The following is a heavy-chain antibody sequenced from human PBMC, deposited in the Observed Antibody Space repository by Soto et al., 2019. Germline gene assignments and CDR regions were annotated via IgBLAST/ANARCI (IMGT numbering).Heavy chain of an antibody. D-gene: IGHD1-26*01. CDR3: AGAISPPTTEWYFAP. V-gene: IGHV4-30-4*01. CDR1: GGSISGGGYY. J-gene: IGHJ2*01. Sequence: VQLQESGPGLVKPSETLSLTCTVSGGSISGGGYYWRWIRQRPGKGLGWIGYTYDSGSTYYNPALQRRLSISTATSHTPCSLRLTSATAADTAVSYCAGAISPPTTEWYFAPWGRGTLATFPS. CDR2: TYDSGST.